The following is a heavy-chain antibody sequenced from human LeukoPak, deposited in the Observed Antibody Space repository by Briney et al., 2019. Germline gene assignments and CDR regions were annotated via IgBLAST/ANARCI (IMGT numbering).Heavy chain of an antibody. CDR2: IIPIFGTA. Sequence: SVKVSCKASGGIFSSYAISWVRQAPGQGLEWMGGIIPIFGTANYAQKFQGRVTITADESTSTAYMELSSLRSEDTAVYYCAREGDYGSGSYYDAFDIWGQGTMVTVSS. D-gene: IGHD3-10*01. CDR3: AREGDYGSGSYYDAFDI. J-gene: IGHJ3*02. CDR1: GGIFSSYA. V-gene: IGHV1-69*13.